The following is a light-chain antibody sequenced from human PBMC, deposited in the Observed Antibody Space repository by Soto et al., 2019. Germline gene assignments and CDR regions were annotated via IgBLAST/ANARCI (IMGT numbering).Light chain of an antibody. V-gene: IGKV1D-12*01. Sequence: QMTQSPSFVSASIGDRVSITCRASEDISRWLVWYQQKPGRAPSLLIFGATSLRSGVPSRFSATESGTLFTLTITNVQPDDFATYFCLQANEFPRSFGQGT. CDR2: GAT. CDR3: LQANEFPRS. J-gene: IGKJ2*01. CDR1: EDISRW.